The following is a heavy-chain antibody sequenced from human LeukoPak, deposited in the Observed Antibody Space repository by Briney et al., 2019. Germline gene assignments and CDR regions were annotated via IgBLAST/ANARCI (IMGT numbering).Heavy chain of an antibody. V-gene: IGHV4-31*03. CDR1: GGSISSGGYY. D-gene: IGHD2-2*02. CDR2: IYYSGST. J-gene: IGHJ5*02. CDR3: ARERVVVVPAAIGTNWFDP. Sequence: SQTLSLTCTVSGGSISSGGYYWSWIRQHPGKGLEWIGYIYYSGSTYYNPSLKSRVTILVDTSKNQFSLKLSSVTAADTAVYYCARERVVVVPAAIGTNWFDPWGQGTLVTVSS.